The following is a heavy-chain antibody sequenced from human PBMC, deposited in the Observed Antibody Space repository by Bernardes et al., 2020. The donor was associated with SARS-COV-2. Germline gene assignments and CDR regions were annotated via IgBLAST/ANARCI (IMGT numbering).Heavy chain of an antibody. CDR2: VSNYVGDIT. V-gene: IGHV3-23*01. Sequence: GGSLRLSCAASGFTFKSYAMAWVRQAPGKGLEWVSIVSNYVGDITFYADSVKGRFTISRDNSKNTAFMQMDSLRAEDTAIYYCVKGRSNTGVTRDFDMWGQGTMVTVSS. CDR1: GFTFKSYA. J-gene: IGHJ3*02. CDR3: VKGRSNTGVTRDFDM. D-gene: IGHD3-3*01.